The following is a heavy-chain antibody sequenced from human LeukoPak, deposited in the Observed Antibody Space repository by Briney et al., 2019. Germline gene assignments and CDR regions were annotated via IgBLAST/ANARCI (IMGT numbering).Heavy chain of an antibody. J-gene: IGHJ5*01. D-gene: IGHD2-2*01. CDR3: ARTGHDLYQMFDS. V-gene: IGHV3-9*01. Sequence: PGRSLRLSCAASGFTFGDYAMHWVRQAPGKGLEWVSGVSWNAGSIGYVDSVKGRFTISRDNAKNSVFLQMNSLRAEDTALYYCARTGHDLYQMFDSWGHGTLITVSS. CDR2: VSWNAGSI. CDR1: GFTFGDYA.